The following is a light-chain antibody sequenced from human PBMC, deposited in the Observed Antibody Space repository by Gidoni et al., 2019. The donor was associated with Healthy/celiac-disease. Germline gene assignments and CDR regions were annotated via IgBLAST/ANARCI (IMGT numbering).Light chain of an antibody. CDR1: QSVLYSSNNKNY. Sequence: DLVMTQSPDSLAVSLVERATINCKSSQSVLYSSNNKNYLAWYQQKPGQPPKLLIYWASTRESGIPDRFSGSGSGTDFTLTISSLQAEDVAVYDCQQYYSTPWTFGQGTKVEIK. V-gene: IGKV4-1*01. CDR3: QQYYSTPWT. J-gene: IGKJ1*01. CDR2: WAS.